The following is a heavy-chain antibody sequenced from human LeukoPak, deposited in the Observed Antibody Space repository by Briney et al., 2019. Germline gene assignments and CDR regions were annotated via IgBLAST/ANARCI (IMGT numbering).Heavy chain of an antibody. Sequence: PSETLSLTCTVPADSISSYYWTWIRQPPGKGPEWIGNVHYSGNTNYNPSLKSRVTISVDTSNNHFSLKLRSVTAADTAVYYCARHGDSRLIDYWGRGTLVTVSS. CDR1: ADSISSYY. CDR2: VHYSGNT. V-gene: IGHV4-59*08. D-gene: IGHD6-13*01. CDR3: ARHGDSRLIDY. J-gene: IGHJ4*02.